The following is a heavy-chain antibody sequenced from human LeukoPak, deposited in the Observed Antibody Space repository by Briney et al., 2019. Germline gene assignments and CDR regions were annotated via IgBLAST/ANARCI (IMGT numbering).Heavy chain of an antibody. Sequence: GASVKVSCKASGYTFTGYYMHWVRQAPGQGLEWMGRINPNSGDTNYAQKFQGRVTMATDTSTSTVYMELRSLTSDDTAVYYCARDIATVVHQEWGQGTLVTVSS. CDR3: ARDIATVVHQE. CDR1: GYTFTGYY. CDR2: INPNSGDT. J-gene: IGHJ4*02. D-gene: IGHD2-2*01. V-gene: IGHV1-2*06.